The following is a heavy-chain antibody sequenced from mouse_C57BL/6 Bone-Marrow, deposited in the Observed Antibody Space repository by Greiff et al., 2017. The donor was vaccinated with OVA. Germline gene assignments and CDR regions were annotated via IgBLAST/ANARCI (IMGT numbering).Heavy chain of an antibody. Sequence: QVQLQQSGAELVRPGTSVTMSCKASGYTFTNYGVGWARQRPGQGLEWIGDIYPGGGYNYHDDQFKCMATRTADTYTSTAYMQFSRLTSEDSADYYGERWDTTVVAPFAYWGQGTTLTVSS. CDR3: ERWDTTVVAPFAY. CDR2: IYPGGGYN. D-gene: IGHD1-1*01. J-gene: IGHJ2*01. CDR1: GYTFTNYG. V-gene: IGHV1-63*01.